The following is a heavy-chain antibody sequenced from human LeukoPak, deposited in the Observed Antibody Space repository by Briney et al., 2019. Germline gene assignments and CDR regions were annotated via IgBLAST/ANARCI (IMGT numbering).Heavy chain of an antibody. Sequence: SETLSLTCTVSGGSISSHYWSWIRQPPGKGLEWIGYIYYSGSTNYNPSLKSRVTISVDTSKNQFSLKLSSVTAADTAVYYCARGRSARWFGESPPYYWGQGTLVTVSS. J-gene: IGHJ4*02. CDR2: IYYSGST. D-gene: IGHD3-10*01. V-gene: IGHV4-59*11. CDR3: ARGRSARWFGESPPYY. CDR1: GGSISSHY.